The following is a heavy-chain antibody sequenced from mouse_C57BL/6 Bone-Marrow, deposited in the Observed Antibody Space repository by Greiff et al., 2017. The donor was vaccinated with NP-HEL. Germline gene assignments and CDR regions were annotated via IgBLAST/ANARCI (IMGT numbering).Heavy chain of an antibody. D-gene: IGHD1-1*01. CDR3: TTPLITTVGFDY. V-gene: IGHV14-1*01. CDR2: IDPEDGDT. Sequence: EVKLQESGAELVRPGASVKLSCTASGFNIKDYYMHWVKQRPEQGLEWIGRIDPEDGDTEYAPKFQGKATMTADTSSNTAYLQPSSLTSEDTAVYYCTTPLITTVGFDYWGQGTTLTVSS. J-gene: IGHJ2*01. CDR1: GFNIKDYY.